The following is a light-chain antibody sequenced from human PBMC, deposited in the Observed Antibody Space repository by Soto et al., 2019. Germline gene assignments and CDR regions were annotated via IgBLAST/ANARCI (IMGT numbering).Light chain of an antibody. J-gene: IGKJ1*01. CDR3: QHYNNWPPWT. CDR1: QTVNNN. CDR2: GAS. Sequence: EIVMTQSPATLSVAPGERATLFCSASQTVNNNLAWYQQKPGQPPRLLIYGASTRATGIPARFSGSGSGTGFILTISNLQSEDFAVYYCQHYNNWPPWTFGQGTTVELK. V-gene: IGKV3-15*01.